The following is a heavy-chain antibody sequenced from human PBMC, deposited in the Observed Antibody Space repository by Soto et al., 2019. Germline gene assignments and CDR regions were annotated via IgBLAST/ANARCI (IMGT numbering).Heavy chain of an antibody. J-gene: IGHJ5*02. CDR1: GYTFTSYG. V-gene: IGHV1-3*01. CDR3: ARGYTFPFDP. CDR2: INAGNGNT. Sequence: ASVKLSCKASGYTFTSYGISWVRQAPGQRLEWMGWINAGNGNTKYSQKFQGRVTITRDTSASTAYMELSSLRSEDTAVYYCARGYTFPFDPWGQATLVTVSS. D-gene: IGHD1-26*01.